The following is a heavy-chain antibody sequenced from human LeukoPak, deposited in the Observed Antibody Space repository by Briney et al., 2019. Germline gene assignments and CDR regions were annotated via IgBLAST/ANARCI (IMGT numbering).Heavy chain of an antibody. Sequence: GASVKVSCKASGYTFTGYFMHWVRQAPGQGLEWMGWTNPNSGGTNYAQRFQGRVTMTRDTSITTAYMELTRLRSDDTALYYCARINYGDYPHAFDIWGRGTMVTVSS. D-gene: IGHD4-17*01. CDR2: TNPNSGGT. CDR1: GYTFTGYF. CDR3: ARINYGDYPHAFDI. V-gene: IGHV1-2*02. J-gene: IGHJ3*02.